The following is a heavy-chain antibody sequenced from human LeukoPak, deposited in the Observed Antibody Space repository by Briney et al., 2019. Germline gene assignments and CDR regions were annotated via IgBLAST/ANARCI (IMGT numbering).Heavy chain of an antibody. J-gene: IGHJ4*02. CDR1: GFTFSSYS. Sequence: GGSLRLSCAASGFTFSSYSMNWVRQAPGKGLEWVSSISSSSSYIYYADSVKGRFTISRDNAKNSLYLQMNSLRAEDTAVYYCARERVAVAGTKIIDCWGQGTLVTVSS. CDR3: ARERVAVAGTKIIDC. D-gene: IGHD6-19*01. V-gene: IGHV3-21*01. CDR2: ISSSSSYI.